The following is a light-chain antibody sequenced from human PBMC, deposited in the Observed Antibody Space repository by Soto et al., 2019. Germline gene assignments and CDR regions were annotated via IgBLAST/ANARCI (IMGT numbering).Light chain of an antibody. CDR2: EVT. J-gene: IGLJ1*01. CDR3: PSYRSANTLVV. CDR1: IREIVNYNY. Sequence: LTQPGSVSGSPGQSVSIACTGTIREIVNYNYVSWYQHHPGKAPKLMIYEVTSRPSGVSDRFSGSKSGMTASLTISGLQPADEADYFCPSYRSANTLVVFGTGTKVTVL. V-gene: IGLV2-14*01.